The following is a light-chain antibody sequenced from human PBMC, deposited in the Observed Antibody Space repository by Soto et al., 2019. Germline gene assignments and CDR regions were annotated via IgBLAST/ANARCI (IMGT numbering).Light chain of an antibody. Sequence: DIQMTQSPSTLSGSVGDRVTITCRASQTISSWLAWYQQKPGKAPKLLIYKASTLKSGVPSRFSGSGSGTEFTLTISSLQADDFETNYCQHYNIYAEAFGQGTKVELK. J-gene: IGKJ1*01. V-gene: IGKV1-5*03. CDR3: QHYNIYAEA. CDR1: QTISSW. CDR2: KAS.